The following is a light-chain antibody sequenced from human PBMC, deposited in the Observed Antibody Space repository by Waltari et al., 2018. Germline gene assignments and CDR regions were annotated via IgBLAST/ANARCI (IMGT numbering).Light chain of an antibody. CDR3: TSFTTSSTYV. CDR1: SSDIGNYNY. V-gene: IGLV2-14*03. CDR2: DVS. Sequence: QSALTQPASVSGAPAQSISISCTGTSSDIGNYNYVSWYQHHPGKAPKLIIYDVSNRPSGVSSRFSGSKSGNTASLTISWLQAEDESDYYCTSFTTSSTYVFGTGTKVTVL. J-gene: IGLJ1*01.